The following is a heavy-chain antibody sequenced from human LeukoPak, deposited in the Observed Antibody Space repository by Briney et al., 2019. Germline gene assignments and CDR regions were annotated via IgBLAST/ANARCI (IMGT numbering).Heavy chain of an antibody. D-gene: IGHD3-10*01. Sequence: PGGSLRLSCAASGFTFSSYGMHWVRQAPGKGLEWVAVIWYDGSNKYYADSVKGRFTISRDNSKNTLYLQMNSLRAEDTAVYYCARDYYGSGSSLQYYFDYWGQGTLVTVSS. CDR2: IWYDGSNK. CDR1: GFTFSSYG. CDR3: ARDYYGSGSSLQYYFDY. J-gene: IGHJ4*02. V-gene: IGHV3-33*01.